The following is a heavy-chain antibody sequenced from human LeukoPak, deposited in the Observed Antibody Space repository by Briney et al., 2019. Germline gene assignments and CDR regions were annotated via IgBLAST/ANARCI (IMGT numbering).Heavy chain of an antibody. D-gene: IGHD6-13*01. CDR2: ISAYNGNT. CDR3: ARDVTGIALDY. J-gene: IGHJ4*02. Sequence: ASVKVSCKASGYTFTSYGISWVRQAPGQGIEWMGWISAYNGNTNYTQKLPGRVTMTTDTSTSTAYMELRSLRSDDTAVYYCARDVTGIALDYWGQGTLVTVSS. V-gene: IGHV1-18*01. CDR1: GYTFTSYG.